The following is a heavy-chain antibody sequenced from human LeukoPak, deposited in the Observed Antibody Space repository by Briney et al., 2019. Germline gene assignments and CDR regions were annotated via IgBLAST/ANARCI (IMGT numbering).Heavy chain of an antibody. V-gene: IGHV3-23*01. J-gene: IGHJ4*02. CDR1: GFTFSSYA. CDR3: AKCLAEPGTCYFDY. D-gene: IGHD6-13*01. Sequence: TGGSLRLSCAASGFTFSSYAMTWVRQAPGKGLEWVASISGRGASTYYADSVRGRFTISRDNSKNTLYLQMNSLRAEDTALYFCAKCLAEPGTCYFDYWGQGTLVPVSA. CDR2: ISGRGAST.